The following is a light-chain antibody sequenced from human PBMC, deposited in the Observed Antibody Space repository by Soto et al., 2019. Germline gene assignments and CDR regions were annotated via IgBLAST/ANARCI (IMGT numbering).Light chain of an antibody. J-gene: IGLJ2*01. CDR1: NSNVGGGYD. Sequence: QSVLTQPPSVSGAPGQTVTISCTGSNSNVGGGYDVHWYQQHPGKVPKLIISEVNMRPSGVPDRFSASKSGNTASLTVSGLQAEDEAHYYCTSYSGTNKLLFGGGTKLTVL. CDR3: TSYSGTNKLL. V-gene: IGLV2-8*01. CDR2: EVN.